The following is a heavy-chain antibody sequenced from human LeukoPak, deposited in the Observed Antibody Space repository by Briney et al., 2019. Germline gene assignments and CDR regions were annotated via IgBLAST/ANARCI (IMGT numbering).Heavy chain of an antibody. CDR3: ARAHGYSDLDY. D-gene: IGHD5-24*01. V-gene: IGHV1-2*02. CDR1: GYPFTGYY. J-gene: IGHJ4*02. Sequence: ASVKVSCKASGYPFTGYYIHWVRQAPGQGLEWMGWFNPTSGRAKYAQKFEGRVTMTRDTSISTAYMEVSSLTSDDTAVYYCARAHGYSDLDYWGQGTLVTVSP. CDR2: FNPTSGRA.